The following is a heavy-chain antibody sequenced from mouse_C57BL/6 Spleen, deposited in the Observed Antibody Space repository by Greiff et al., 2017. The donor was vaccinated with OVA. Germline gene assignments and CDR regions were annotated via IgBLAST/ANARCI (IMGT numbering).Heavy chain of an antibody. CDR2: IDPSDSET. J-gene: IGHJ4*01. V-gene: IGHV1-52*01. Sequence: VQLQQPGAELVRPGSSVKLSCKASGYTFTSYWMHWVKQRPIQGLEWIGNIDPSDSETHYNQKFKDKATLTVDKSSSTAYMQLSSLTSEDSAVYYCAREVTTVVEDAMDYWGQGTSVTVSS. D-gene: IGHD1-1*01. CDR1: GYTFTSYW. CDR3: AREVTTVVEDAMDY.